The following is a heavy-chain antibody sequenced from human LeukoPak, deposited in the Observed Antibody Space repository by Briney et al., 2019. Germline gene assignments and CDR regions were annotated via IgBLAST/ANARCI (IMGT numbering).Heavy chain of an antibody. D-gene: IGHD3-10*01. CDR1: GYTFTSYG. Sequence: ASVKVSCKASGYTFTSYGISWVRQAPGQGLEWMGWISAYNGNTNYAQKLQGRVTMTTDTSTSTAYMELRSLRSDDTAVYYCARDKTPPQGGLSFHYYHGSGRNRLGMDVWGQGTTVTVSS. J-gene: IGHJ6*02. CDR3: ARDKTPPQGGLSFHYYHGSGRNRLGMDV. CDR2: ISAYNGNT. V-gene: IGHV1-18*01.